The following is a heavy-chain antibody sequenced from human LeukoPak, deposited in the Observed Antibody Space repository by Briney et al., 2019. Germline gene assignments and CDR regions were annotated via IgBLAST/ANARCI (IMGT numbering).Heavy chain of an antibody. CDR1: GGSISSYY. CDR2: IYYTGST. V-gene: IGHV4-59*01. CDR3: ARGVPLFSSWYNDY. Sequence: SETLSLTCTVSGGSISSYYWSWIRQPPGKGLEWFGYIYYTGSTNYNPSLKSRVTISVDTSKNQFSLKLSSVTAADTAVYYCARGVPLFSSWYNDYWGQGTLVTVSS. D-gene: IGHD6-13*01. J-gene: IGHJ4*02.